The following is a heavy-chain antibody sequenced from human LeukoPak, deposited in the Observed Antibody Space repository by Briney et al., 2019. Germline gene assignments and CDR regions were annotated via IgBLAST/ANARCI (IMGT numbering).Heavy chain of an antibody. CDR2: INHSGST. Sequence: SETLSLTCAVYGGSFSGYYWSWLRQPPGKGLEWIGEINHSGSTNYNPSLKSRVTMSFDTSKNQVSLKLTSVTAADTAVYYCARKRRVVGVVASALYYFDLWGQGRLVIVSS. CDR3: ARKRRVVGVVASALYYFDL. D-gene: IGHD2-15*01. CDR1: GGSFSGYY. J-gene: IGHJ4*02. V-gene: IGHV4-34*01.